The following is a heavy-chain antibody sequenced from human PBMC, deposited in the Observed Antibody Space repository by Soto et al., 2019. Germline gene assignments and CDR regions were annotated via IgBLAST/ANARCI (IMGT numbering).Heavy chain of an antibody. D-gene: IGHD2-15*01. J-gene: IGHJ4*02. CDR2: IWYDASKQ. CDR1: GFSFSVYG. CDR3: AAWAEGATEVH. V-gene: IGHV3-33*01. Sequence: QVQLVESGGGVVQPGRSLRLSCEASGFSFSVYGMHWVRQAPGKGLEWVAVIWYDASKQFYAGSVEGQFTISRDNSKATLYLQMNSLRAEDTAVYYCAAWAEGATEVHWGQGTLVTVSS.